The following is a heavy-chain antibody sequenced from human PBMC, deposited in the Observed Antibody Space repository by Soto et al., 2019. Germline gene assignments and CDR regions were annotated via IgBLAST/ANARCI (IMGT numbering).Heavy chain of an antibody. J-gene: IGHJ5*02. CDR3: ARRLGYCTSTSCSFWFDP. V-gene: IGHV4-39*01. CDR2: IYYSGGA. Sequence: SETLSLTCTVSGGSISSSNYHWGWIRQPPGKGLEWIATIYYSGGAYYNPSLKSRVTISVDTSKNQFSLKLSSVTAADTAVYYCARRLGYCTSTSCSFWFDPWGQGTLVTVSS. D-gene: IGHD2-2*01. CDR1: GGSISSSNYH.